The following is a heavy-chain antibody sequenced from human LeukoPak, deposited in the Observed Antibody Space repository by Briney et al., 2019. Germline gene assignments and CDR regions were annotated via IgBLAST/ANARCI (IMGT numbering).Heavy chain of an antibody. D-gene: IGHD1-1*01. CDR2: IKTDGRST. Sequence: GGSLRLSCAAPGFTFSRYWMHWVRQAPGKGPVWVSLIKTDGRSTSYADSVKGRFTISRDNAKNTLYLQMNSLRAEDTAVYYCARATNDAFDIWGQGTMVTVSS. CDR1: GFTFSRYW. CDR3: ARATNDAFDI. J-gene: IGHJ3*02. V-gene: IGHV3-74*01.